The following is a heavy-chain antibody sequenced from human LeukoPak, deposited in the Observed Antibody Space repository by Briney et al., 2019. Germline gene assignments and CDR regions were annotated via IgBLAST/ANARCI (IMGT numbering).Heavy chain of an antibody. V-gene: IGHV3-11*04. CDR3: ARQDTSGPWRLYGVHV. Sequence: GGSLRLSCAASGFTFSDYYMSWIRQAPGKGLEWVSYISSSGSTIYYADSVKGRFTISRDNAKNSLHLQMNSLRDEDTAVYYCARQDTSGPWRLYGVHVWGQGTTATVSS. CDR2: ISSSGSTI. CDR1: GFTFSDYY. D-gene: IGHD6-25*01. J-gene: IGHJ6*02.